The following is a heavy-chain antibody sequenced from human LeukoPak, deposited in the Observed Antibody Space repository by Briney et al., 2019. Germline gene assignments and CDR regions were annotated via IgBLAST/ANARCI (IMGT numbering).Heavy chain of an antibody. V-gene: IGHV3-64*01. CDR1: GFTFSSYA. CDR3: ARGKHSGSYYLLYYFDY. CDR2: ISSNGGST. Sequence: PGGSLRLSCAASGFTFSSYAMHWVRQAPGKGLEYVSAISSNGGSTYYANSVKGRFTISRDNSKNTLYLQMGSLRAEDMAVYYSARGKHSGSYYLLYYFDYWGQGTLVTVSS. J-gene: IGHJ4*02. D-gene: IGHD1-26*01.